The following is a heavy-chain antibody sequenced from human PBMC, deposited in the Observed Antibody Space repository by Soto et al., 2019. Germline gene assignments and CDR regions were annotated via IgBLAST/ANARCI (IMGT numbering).Heavy chain of an antibody. J-gene: IGHJ4*02. Sequence: SETLSLTCTVSGGSISSGGYYWSWIRQHPGKGLEWIGYIYYSGSTYYNPSLKSRVTISVDTSKNQFSLKLSSVTAADTAVYYCARDARSAAAGTSLDYRGQGTLVTVSS. V-gene: IGHV4-31*03. D-gene: IGHD6-13*01. CDR3: ARDARSAAAGTSLDY. CDR2: IYYSGST. CDR1: GGSISSGGYY.